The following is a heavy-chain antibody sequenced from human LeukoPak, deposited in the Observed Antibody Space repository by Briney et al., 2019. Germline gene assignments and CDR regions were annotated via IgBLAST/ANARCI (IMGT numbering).Heavy chain of an antibody. Sequence: GGSLRLSCAASGFTFTNAWMSRVRQAPGKGLEWVGRIKSKTYGGTTDYAAPVKGRFTVSRDDSKNTLYLQMDSLKTEDTAVYYCATSGQHWDVFDYWGQGTLLTVSS. V-gene: IGHV3-15*01. CDR3: ATSGQHWDVFDY. CDR2: IKSKTYGGTT. J-gene: IGHJ4*02. D-gene: IGHD1-1*01. CDR1: GFTFTNAW.